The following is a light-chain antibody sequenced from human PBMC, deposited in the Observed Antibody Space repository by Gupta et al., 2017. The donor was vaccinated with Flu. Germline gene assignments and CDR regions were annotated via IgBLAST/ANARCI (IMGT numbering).Light chain of an antibody. CDR1: TGEVGGDIE. Sequence: TGNTGEVGGDIEVGWYQQTPGQAPSRIMYQITQRPSGVPGRFSGSSGGNTAALTIAGAQAEEESDYYCGPYGGSGIWVFGGGTRLTVL. CDR3: GPYGGSGIWV. V-gene: IGLV2-11*01. J-gene: IGLJ3*02. CDR2: QIT.